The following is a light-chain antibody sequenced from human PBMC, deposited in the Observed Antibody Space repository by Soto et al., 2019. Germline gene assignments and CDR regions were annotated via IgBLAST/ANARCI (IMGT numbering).Light chain of an antibody. CDR1: QSVGSN. CDR2: GAS. V-gene: IGKV3-15*01. CDR3: QQYSNRPQT. Sequence: EIVMTQSPATLSVSPGERATLSCRASQSVGSNLAWYQQKPGQAPRLLMFGASTRATGIPARFSGSGSGTEFTLIITSMQSEEFAVYYCQQYSNRPQTFGHGTKVEIK. J-gene: IGKJ1*01.